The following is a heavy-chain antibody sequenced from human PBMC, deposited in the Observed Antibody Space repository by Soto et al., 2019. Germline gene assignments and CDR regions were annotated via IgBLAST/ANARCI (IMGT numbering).Heavy chain of an antibody. CDR2: IIPIFGTA. CDR3: ARRWFTMVRGVITNWFDP. Sequence: SVKVSCKASGGTFSSYAISWVRQAPGQGLEWMGGIIPIFGTANYAQKFQGRVTITADESTSTAYMELSSLRSEDTAVYYCARRWFTMVRGVITNWFDPWGQGTLVTAPQ. CDR1: GGTFSSYA. V-gene: IGHV1-69*13. J-gene: IGHJ5*02. D-gene: IGHD3-10*01.